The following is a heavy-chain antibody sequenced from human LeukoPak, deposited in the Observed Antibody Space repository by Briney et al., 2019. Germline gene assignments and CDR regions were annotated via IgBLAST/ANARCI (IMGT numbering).Heavy chain of an antibody. D-gene: IGHD2-2*01. CDR1: GFTFRNYV. Sequence: GGSLRLSCAASGFTFRNYVIHWVRQAPGKGLEWVAVTSSDLNVKLYADSVKGRFTISRDNSKNTLYLQMNSLRAEDTAVYYCAREGHLGYCSSTSCYAPYYGMDVWGQGTTVTVSS. V-gene: IGHV3-30-3*01. CDR3: AREGHLGYCSSTSCYAPYYGMDV. J-gene: IGHJ6*02. CDR2: TSSDLNVK.